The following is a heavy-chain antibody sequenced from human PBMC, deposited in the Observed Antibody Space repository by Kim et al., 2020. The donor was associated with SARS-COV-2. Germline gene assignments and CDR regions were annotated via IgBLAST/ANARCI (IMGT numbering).Heavy chain of an antibody. CDR2: IYYSGST. Sequence: SETLSLTCTVSGGSISSGDYYWSWIRQPPGKGLEWIGYIYYSGSTYYNPSLKSRVTISVDTSKNQFSLKLSSVTAADTAVYYCARVGLEWFVDAFDIWGQGTMVTVSS. V-gene: IGHV4-30-4*01. CDR1: GGSISSGDYY. CDR3: ARVGLEWFVDAFDI. D-gene: IGHD3-3*01. J-gene: IGHJ3*02.